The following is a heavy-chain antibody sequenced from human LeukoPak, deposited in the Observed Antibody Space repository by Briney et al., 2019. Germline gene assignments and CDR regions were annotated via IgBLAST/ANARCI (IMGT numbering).Heavy chain of an antibody. CDR1: GFTFSSYA. D-gene: IGHD3-9*01. J-gene: IGHJ5*02. Sequence: GGSLRLSCAASGFTFSSYAMSWVRQAPGKGLEWVAVTSFDGNKQYYGDSVRGRFTISRDNSMNMLYLHMNSLRADDTAVYYCARDGKRNFEWPNNWLDTWGQGDLVTVSS. CDR3: ARDGKRNFEWPNNWLDT. CDR2: TSFDGNKQ. V-gene: IGHV3-30-3*01.